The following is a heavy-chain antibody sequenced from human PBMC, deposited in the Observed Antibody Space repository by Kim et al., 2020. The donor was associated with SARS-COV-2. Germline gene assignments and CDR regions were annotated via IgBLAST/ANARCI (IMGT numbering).Heavy chain of an antibody. CDR3: AKWGPDSSGYYRDY. CDR1: GFTFSSYA. V-gene: IGHV3-23*01. J-gene: IGHJ4*02. Sequence: GGSLRLSCAASGFTFSSYAMSWVRQAPGKGLEWVSAISGSGGSTYYADSVKGRFTISRDNSKNTLYLQMNSLRAEDTAVYHCAKWGPDSSGYYRDYWGQGTLVTVSS. CDR2: ISGSGGST. D-gene: IGHD3-22*01.